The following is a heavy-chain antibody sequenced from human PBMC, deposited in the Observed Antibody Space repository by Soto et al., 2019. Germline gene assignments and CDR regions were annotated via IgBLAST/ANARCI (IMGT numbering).Heavy chain of an antibody. J-gene: IGHJ3*02. CDR1: GYSFTSYY. D-gene: IGHD6-19*01. CDR2: INPSGGST. V-gene: IGHV1-46*03. Sequence: ASVKVSCKASGYSFTSYYMHLVRQAPGQGLEWMGIINPSGGSTSYAQKFQGRVTMTRDTSTSTVYMELSSLRSEDTAVYYCARVRGIAVAPNDAFDIWGQGTMVTVSS. CDR3: ARVRGIAVAPNDAFDI.